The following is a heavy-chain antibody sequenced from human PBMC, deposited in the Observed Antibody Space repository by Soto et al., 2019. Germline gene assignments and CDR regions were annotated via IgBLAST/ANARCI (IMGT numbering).Heavy chain of an antibody. V-gene: IGHV3-48*01. CDR3: ARGTLYYDILSYMDV. D-gene: IGHD3-9*01. Sequence: PGGSLRLSCAAYGFTCGSYSMNWVRQDPGKGLEWVSYISSSSSTIYYADSVKGRFTISRDNAKNSLYLQMNSLRAEDTAVYYCARGTLYYDILSYMDVWGKGT. CDR2: ISSSSSTI. J-gene: IGHJ6*03. CDR1: GFTCGSYS.